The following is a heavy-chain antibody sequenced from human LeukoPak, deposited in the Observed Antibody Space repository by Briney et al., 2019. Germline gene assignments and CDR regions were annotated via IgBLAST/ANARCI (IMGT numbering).Heavy chain of an antibody. CDR2: IIPILGIA. J-gene: IGHJ4*02. V-gene: IGHV1-69*04. CDR1: GGTFSSYA. D-gene: IGHD2-2*01. Sequence: SVTVSCKASGGTFSSYAISWVRQAPGQGLEWMGRIIPILGIANYAQKFQGRVTITAGKSTSTAYMELSSLRSEDTAVYYCAREWGDIVVVPAAHTLGYWGQGTLVTVSS. CDR3: AREWGDIVVVPAAHTLGY.